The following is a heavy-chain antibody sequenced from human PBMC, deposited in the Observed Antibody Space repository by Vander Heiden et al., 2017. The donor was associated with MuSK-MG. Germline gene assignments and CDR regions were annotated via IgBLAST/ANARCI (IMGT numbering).Heavy chain of an antibody. J-gene: IGHJ4*02. D-gene: IGHD6-13*01. CDR3: ARSGVAAADPFDY. Sequence: QVQLQESGPGLVKPSQTLSLTCTVSGGSISSGADYWSWIRQHPGKGLEWIGYIYYSGSTYYNPSLKSRLTMSVDTSKNQFSLNLNSVTAADTAVYYCARSGVAAADPFDYWGQGTLVTVSS. CDR1: GGSISSGADY. V-gene: IGHV4-31*03. CDR2: IYYSGST.